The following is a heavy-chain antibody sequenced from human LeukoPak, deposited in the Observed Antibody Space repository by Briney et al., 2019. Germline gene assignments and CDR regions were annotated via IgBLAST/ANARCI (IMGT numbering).Heavy chain of an antibody. V-gene: IGHV4-34*01. D-gene: IGHD4-11*01. CDR2: INHSGST. Sequence: PSETLSLTCAVYGGSFSGYYWSWIRQPPGKGLEWIGEINHSGSTNYNPSLKSRVTISVDTSKNQFSLKLSSVTAADTAVYYCARSAVIGIYFDYWGQGTLVTVSS. CDR3: ARSAVIGIYFDY. J-gene: IGHJ4*02. CDR1: GGSFSGYY.